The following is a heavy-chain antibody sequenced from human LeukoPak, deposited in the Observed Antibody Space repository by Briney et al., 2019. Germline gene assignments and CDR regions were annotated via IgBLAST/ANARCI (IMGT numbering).Heavy chain of an antibody. CDR1: GFMFSSYW. CDR2: TNQDGSET. Sequence: GGSLRLSCAASGFMFSSYWMSWVRQAPAKGLEWVANTNQDGSETYYVDSVKGRFTISRDNAKNSLYLRMNSLRAEDTAVYYCARDTAGYDYWGQGTLVTVSS. D-gene: IGHD5-18*01. J-gene: IGHJ4*02. V-gene: IGHV3-7*03. CDR3: ARDTAGYDY.